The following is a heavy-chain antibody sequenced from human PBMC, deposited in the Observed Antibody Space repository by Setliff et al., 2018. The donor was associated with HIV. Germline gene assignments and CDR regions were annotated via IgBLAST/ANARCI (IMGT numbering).Heavy chain of an antibody. J-gene: IGHJ4*02. Sequence: SETLSLTCAVYGGSFSAYYWGWIRQPPGKGLEWIGEINHSGNTNYNPSLKSRVTISIDTSKDQLSLKLNSVTAADTAVYYCARVGGFFGEARPPPDYWGQGALVTVSS. CDR1: GGSFSAYY. CDR3: ARVGGFFGEARPPPDY. CDR2: INHSGNT. D-gene: IGHD3-10*01. V-gene: IGHV4-34*01.